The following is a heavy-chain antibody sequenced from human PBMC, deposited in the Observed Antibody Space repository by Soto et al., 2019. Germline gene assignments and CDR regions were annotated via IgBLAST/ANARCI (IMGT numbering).Heavy chain of an antibody. V-gene: IGHV4-31*03. J-gene: IGHJ4*02. CDR2: IFYSGTT. CDR1: GDSVYSRPHS. Sequence: QVQLQESGPGLLKPTQTLSLTCTVSGDSVYSRPHSWTWIRQLPDKGLEYIGYIFYSGTTYYNPSLKDRVTISLDTSKNQFYLSLTSVTAADTAVYYCAGPPSYFEYWGQGTLVNVSS. CDR3: AGPPSYFEY.